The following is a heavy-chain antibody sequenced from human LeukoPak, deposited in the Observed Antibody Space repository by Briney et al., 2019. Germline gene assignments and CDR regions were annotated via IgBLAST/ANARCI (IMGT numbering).Heavy chain of an antibody. J-gene: IGHJ4*02. Sequence: GGSLRRSCAGSGFSFDDYTMHWVRQAPGKGLVWVSRINSYGSSTAYADSVKGRFTISRDNAKNTLYLQMNSLRAEDTAMYHCTSDSVDAGVRGIDFWGQGTLVTVSS. CDR2: INSYGSST. CDR3: TSDSVDAGVRGIDF. V-gene: IGHV3-74*01. D-gene: IGHD5-18*01. CDR1: GFSFDDYT.